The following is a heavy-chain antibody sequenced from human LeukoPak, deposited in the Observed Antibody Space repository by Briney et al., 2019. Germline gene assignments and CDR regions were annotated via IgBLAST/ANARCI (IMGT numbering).Heavy chain of an antibody. CDR1: GFTFGSYA. D-gene: IGHD5-18*01. Sequence: GGSLRLSCAASGFTFGSYALTWVRQAPGKGLEWASTISGSGGTTHYAASVKGRFTISRDSSKNTVYLQMNSLSAEDTAVYYCARDSHTAMVTGTDYWGQGTLVTVSS. J-gene: IGHJ4*02. CDR3: ARDSHTAMVTGTDY. V-gene: IGHV3-23*01. CDR2: ISGSGGTT.